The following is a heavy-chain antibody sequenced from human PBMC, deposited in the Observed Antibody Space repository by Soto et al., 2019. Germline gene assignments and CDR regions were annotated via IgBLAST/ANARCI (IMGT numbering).Heavy chain of an antibody. CDR3: ATVRYNYALIDY. Sequence: EVQLVESGGGLVQPGGSLRLSCAASGFTFSDHYMDWVRQAPGKGLEWVGRIRNKRNSYTTEYAASVKGRFSISRDDSQNPLYLQINSLKTEDTAVYYCATVRYNYALIDYWGQGTLVTVSS. V-gene: IGHV3-72*01. J-gene: IGHJ4*02. CDR1: GFTFSDHY. CDR2: IRNKRNSYTT. D-gene: IGHD5-18*01.